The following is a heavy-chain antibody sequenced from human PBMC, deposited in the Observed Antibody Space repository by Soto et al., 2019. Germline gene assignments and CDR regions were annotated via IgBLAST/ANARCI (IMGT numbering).Heavy chain of an antibody. CDR2: VYWNGDK. CDR3: GHRSNGYDLWGIDF. D-gene: IGHD5-12*01. CDR1: GFSLTTAGVX. Sequence: QITLKASGPTLVKPAQTLALTCTFSGFSLTTAGVXVXXIRXXXGXXXEWLALVYWNGDKRYSPSLESRLSITKDTSKNLVVLTMTDMDPVDTATYYCGHRSNGYDLWGIDFWGQGILVTVSA. V-gene: IGHV2-5*01. J-gene: IGHJ4*02.